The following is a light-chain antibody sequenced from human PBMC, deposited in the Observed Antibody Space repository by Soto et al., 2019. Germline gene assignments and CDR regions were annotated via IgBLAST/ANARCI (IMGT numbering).Light chain of an antibody. CDR2: GAS. J-gene: IGKJ1*01. V-gene: IGKV3-20*01. CDR1: QSVRSSS. Sequence: EIVLTQSPGTLSLSPGERASLSCRASQSVRSSSLAWYQQKLGQPPRLLIYGASSRATGIPDRFSGSGSGTDFTLTLSRLEPEDFAVYFCQQYGDSPDTDRWTFGPGTKVEI. CDR3: QQYGDSPDTDRWT.